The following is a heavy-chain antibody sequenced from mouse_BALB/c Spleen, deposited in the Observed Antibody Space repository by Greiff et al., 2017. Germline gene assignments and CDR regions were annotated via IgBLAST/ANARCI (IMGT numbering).Heavy chain of an antibody. CDR3: ARIYDGYWYFDV. V-gene: IGHV1S56*01. D-gene: IGHD2-3*01. CDR1: GYTFTSYY. CDR2: IYPGDGST. J-gene: IGHJ1*01. Sequence: QVQLKQSGPELVKPGASVKMSCKASGYTFTSYYIHWVKQRPGQGLEWIGWIYPGDGSTKYNEKFKGKTTLTADKSSSTAYMLLSSLTSEDSAIYFCARIYDGYWYFDVWGAGTTVTVSS.